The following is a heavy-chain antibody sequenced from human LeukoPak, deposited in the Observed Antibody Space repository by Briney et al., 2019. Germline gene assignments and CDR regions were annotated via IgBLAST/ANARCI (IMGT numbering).Heavy chain of an antibody. CDR3: ARVAKERVGGVYYFDY. V-gene: IGHV3-13*01. D-gene: IGHD1-1*01. Sequence: GGSLRLSCAVSGFTFSDYDMHWVRQATGKGLEWVSAIGTAGDTYYTGSVKGRFTISRENAKNSLYLQMNSLRAGDTAVYYCARVAKERVGGVYYFDYWGQGTLVTVSS. CDR2: IGTAGDT. CDR1: GFTFSDYD. J-gene: IGHJ4*02.